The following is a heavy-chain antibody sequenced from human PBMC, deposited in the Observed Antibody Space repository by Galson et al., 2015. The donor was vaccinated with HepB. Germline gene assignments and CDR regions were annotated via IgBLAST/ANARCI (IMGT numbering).Heavy chain of an antibody. CDR2: ISYDGSNK. CDR1: RFTFSSYG. D-gene: IGHD6-6*01. CDR3: AKDKRRWYSSSRGIYHYYMDV. Sequence: SLRLSCAASRFTFSSYGMHWVRQAPGKGLEWVAVISYDGSNKYYGESVKGRVTISRDTSRNTLYLQMNSLRAEDTAVYYCAKDKRRWYSSSRGIYHYYMDVWGKGTTVTVSS. J-gene: IGHJ6*03. V-gene: IGHV3-30*18.